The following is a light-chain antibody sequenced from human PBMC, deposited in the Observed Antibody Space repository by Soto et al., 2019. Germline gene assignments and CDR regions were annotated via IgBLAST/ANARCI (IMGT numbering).Light chain of an antibody. Sequence: QSALTQPASVSGSPGQSITISCTGTTSDVGSYNLVSWYQQHPGKAPKLIIYEVSERPSGVSTRFSGSKSGNMASLTISGLQAEDEADYYCSSYGGSRVFGTGTKV. J-gene: IGLJ1*01. CDR2: EVS. CDR3: SSYGGSRV. V-gene: IGLV2-23*02. CDR1: TSDVGSYNL.